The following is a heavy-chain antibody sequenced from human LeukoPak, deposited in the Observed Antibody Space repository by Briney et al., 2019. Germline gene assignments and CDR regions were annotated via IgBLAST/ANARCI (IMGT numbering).Heavy chain of an antibody. Sequence: PGGSLRLSCAASGFTFSSYWMSWVRQAPGKELEWVANIKQDGSEKYYVDSVNGRFTISRDNAKNSLYLQMNSLRAEDTAVYYCAREGGYYYGSGSHPGDYYYYYYMDVWGKGTTVTVSS. CDR1: GFTFSSYW. CDR2: IKQDGSEK. J-gene: IGHJ6*03. CDR3: AREGGYYYGSGSHPGDYYYYYYMDV. D-gene: IGHD3-10*01. V-gene: IGHV3-7*01.